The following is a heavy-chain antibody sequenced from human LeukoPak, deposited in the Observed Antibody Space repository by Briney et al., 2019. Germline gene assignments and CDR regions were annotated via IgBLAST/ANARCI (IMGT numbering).Heavy chain of an antibody. CDR1: GFTVSTNY. V-gene: IGHV3-23*01. CDR2: ISGSGGST. Sequence: GGSLRLSCAASGFTVSTNYVSWVRQAPGKGLEWVSAISGSGGSTYYADSVKGRFTISRDNSKNTLYLQMNSLRAEDTAVYYCAKDLGKIGSPFDYWGQGTLVTVSS. D-gene: IGHD1-26*01. CDR3: AKDLGKIGSPFDY. J-gene: IGHJ4*02.